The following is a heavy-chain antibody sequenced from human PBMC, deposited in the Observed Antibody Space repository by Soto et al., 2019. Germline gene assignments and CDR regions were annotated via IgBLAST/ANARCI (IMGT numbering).Heavy chain of an antibody. D-gene: IGHD3-3*01. CDR1: GFTFSSYG. Sequence: QVQLVESGGGVVQPGRSLRLSCAASGFTFSSYGMHWVRQAPGKGLEWVAVIWYDGSNKYYADSVKGRFTISRANSKNTLYLQMNSLRAEDTAVYYCARVPYYDFWSGYSPHYYYGMDVWGQGTTVTVSS. J-gene: IGHJ6*02. CDR3: ARVPYYDFWSGYSPHYYYGMDV. V-gene: IGHV3-33*01. CDR2: IWYDGSNK.